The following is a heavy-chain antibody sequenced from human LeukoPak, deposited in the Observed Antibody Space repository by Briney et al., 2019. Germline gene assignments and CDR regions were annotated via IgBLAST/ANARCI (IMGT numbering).Heavy chain of an antibody. Sequence: GGSLRLSCAASGFTFSSYEMNWVRQAPGKGLEWVSYISSSGSTIYYADSVKGRFTISRDNAKNSLYLQMNSLRAEDTAVYYCARGRDKLLWFGELPYYWGQGTLVTVSS. CDR3: ARGRDKLLWFGELPYY. CDR1: GFTFSSYE. CDR2: ISSSGSTI. V-gene: IGHV3-48*03. D-gene: IGHD3-10*01. J-gene: IGHJ4*02.